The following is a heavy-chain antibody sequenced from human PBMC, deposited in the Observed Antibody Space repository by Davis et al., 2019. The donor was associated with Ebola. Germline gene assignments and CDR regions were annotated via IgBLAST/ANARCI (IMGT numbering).Heavy chain of an antibody. J-gene: IGHJ6*04. CDR3: AKNWEYSSSSGGMDV. CDR2: ISYDGSNE. V-gene: IGHV3-30-3*01. Sequence: GESLKISCAVSGFTFSNYAMNWVRQAPGKGLEWVAVISYDGSNEYYADSVKGRFTISRDNAKNSLYLQMNSLRDEDTAVYYCAKNWEYSSSSGGMDVWGKGTTVTVSS. CDR1: GFTFSNYA. D-gene: IGHD6-6*01.